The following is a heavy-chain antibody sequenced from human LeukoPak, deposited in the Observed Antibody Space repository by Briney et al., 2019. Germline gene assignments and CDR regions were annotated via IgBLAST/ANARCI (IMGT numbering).Heavy chain of an antibody. Sequence: ASVKVSCKASGYTFTGYYMHWVRQAPGQGLEWMGWINPNSGGTNYAQKFQGRVTMTRDTSLSTAYMELSRLRSDDTAVYYCARYSYGFGTFDYWGQGTLVTVSS. CDR2: INPNSGGT. J-gene: IGHJ4*02. CDR3: ARYSYGFGTFDY. CDR1: GYTFTGYY. V-gene: IGHV1-2*02. D-gene: IGHD5-18*01.